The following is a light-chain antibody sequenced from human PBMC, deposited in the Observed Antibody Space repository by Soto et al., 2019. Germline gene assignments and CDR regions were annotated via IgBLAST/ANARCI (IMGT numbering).Light chain of an antibody. V-gene: IGKV3-15*01. CDR2: GAS. CDR3: QQYYRWPPLT. J-gene: IGKJ4*01. CDR1: QNVNSN. Sequence: EVVMTQSPVTLSVSPGERATLSCRASQNVNSNLAWYRQKPGQAPRLLIYGASTRATGIPARFSGSGYGTEFTLTISSLQSEDFEIYYCQQYYRWPPLTFGGGTKVEI.